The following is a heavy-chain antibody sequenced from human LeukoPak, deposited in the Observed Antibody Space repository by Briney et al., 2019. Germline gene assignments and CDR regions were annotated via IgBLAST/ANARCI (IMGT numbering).Heavy chain of an antibody. Sequence: PGGSLRLSCKASGFALRKYAMSWVRRAPGKGLEWVSSVKSLGDTHYADSVKGRFTISRDNSEDTVYLQMNSLRVEDTAIYFCARCMVLRQGWCNWFDPWGQGTLVTVSS. CDR2: VKSLGDT. J-gene: IGHJ5*02. V-gene: IGHV3-23*01. CDR1: GFALRKYA. D-gene: IGHD2-8*01. CDR3: ARCMVLRQGWCNWFDP.